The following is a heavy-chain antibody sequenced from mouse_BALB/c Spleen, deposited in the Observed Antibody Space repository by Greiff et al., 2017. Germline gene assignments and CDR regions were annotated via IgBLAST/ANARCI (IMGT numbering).Heavy chain of an antibody. Sequence: QVQLKESGPELVKPGASVKISCKASGYAFSSSWMNWVKQRPGQGLEWIGRIYPGDGDTNYNGKFKGKATLTADKSSSTAYMQLSSLTSVDYAVYFCARGTTVVPYAMDYWGQGTSVTVSS. CDR1: GYAFSSSW. CDR2: IYPGDGDT. J-gene: IGHJ4*01. V-gene: IGHV1-82*01. CDR3: ARGTTVVPYAMDY. D-gene: IGHD1-1*01.